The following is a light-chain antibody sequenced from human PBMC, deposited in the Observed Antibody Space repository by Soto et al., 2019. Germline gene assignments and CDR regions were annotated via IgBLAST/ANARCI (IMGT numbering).Light chain of an antibody. Sequence: ETVMTQSPATLSVSPGERVSLSCRASQSLSTNLAWYQQKPGQAPRLLIYGASTRATGVPARFSGSGSGTEFTLTISSLQSEDSAVDYCQQYNKWPSLTFGQGTKVEIK. CDR2: GAS. CDR1: QSLSTN. CDR3: QQYNKWPSLT. V-gene: IGKV3-15*01. J-gene: IGKJ1*01.